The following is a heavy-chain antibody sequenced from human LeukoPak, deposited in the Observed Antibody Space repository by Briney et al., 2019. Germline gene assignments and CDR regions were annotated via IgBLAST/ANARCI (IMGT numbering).Heavy chain of an antibody. CDR2: VHLDGRT. CDR1: GGSVINTNW. CDR3: AREGGFYRPLDY. D-gene: IGHD3-3*01. V-gene: IGHV4-4*02. J-gene: IGHJ4*02. Sequence: PSETLSLTCGVFGGSVINTNWWTWVRQPPGKGLEWIGEVHLDGRTNYNPSLESRLTMSVDVSENQVSLKLTSVTAADTAVYYCAREGGFYRPLDYSGQGTLVTVSS.